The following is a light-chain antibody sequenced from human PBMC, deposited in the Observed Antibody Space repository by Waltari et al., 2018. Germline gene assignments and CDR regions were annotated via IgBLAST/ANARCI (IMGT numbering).Light chain of an antibody. J-gene: IGLJ1*01. Sequence: QSALTQPASVSGSPGQSITISCPGTSSDVGTYDYVSWYQQHPGKAPKLMIYDGTKRPSGIANRFSGSKSGNTASLTISGLQAEDEADYYCSSYTTSSTVYVFGTGTKVTVL. CDR1: SSDVGTYDY. CDR3: SSYTTSSTVYV. CDR2: DGT. V-gene: IGLV2-14*03.